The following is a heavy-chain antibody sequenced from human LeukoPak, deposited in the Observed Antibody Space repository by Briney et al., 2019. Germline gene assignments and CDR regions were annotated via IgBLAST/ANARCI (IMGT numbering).Heavy chain of an antibody. V-gene: IGHV3-21*01. D-gene: IGHD6-13*01. CDR3: AGARVAAAGSY. CDR1: GFTFSTYH. CDR2: ISSSSSYI. Sequence: GGSLRLSCAASGFTFSTYHMNWVRQAPGKGLEWVSSISSSSSYIYYADSVKGRFTISRDNAKNSLYLQMNSLRAEDTAVYYCAGARVAAAGSYWGQGTLVTVSS. J-gene: IGHJ4*02.